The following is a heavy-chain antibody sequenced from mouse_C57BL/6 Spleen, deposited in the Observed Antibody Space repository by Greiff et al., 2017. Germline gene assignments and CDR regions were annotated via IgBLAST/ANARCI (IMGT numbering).Heavy chain of an antibody. D-gene: IGHD6-5*01. V-gene: IGHV1-53*01. J-gene: IGHJ4*01. CDR2: ISPSNGGT. CDR3: GTDRAYAKGG. Sequence: VQLQQSGAELVKPGASVKLSCTASGYTFTSYWMHWVKQRPGQGLEWIGNISPSNGGTNYNEKFKSKATLTLDKTSSTAYMQLRSLTSEDSAVYYGGTDRAYAKGGWGKGTSVTVAS. CDR1: GYTFTSYW.